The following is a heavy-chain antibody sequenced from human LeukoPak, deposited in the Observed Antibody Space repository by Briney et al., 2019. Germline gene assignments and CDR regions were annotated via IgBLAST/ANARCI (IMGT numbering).Heavy chain of an antibody. D-gene: IGHD6-19*01. CDR2: INPNSGGT. J-gene: IGHJ5*02. V-gene: IGHV1-2*02. CDR1: GYTFTGYY. Sequence: ASVKVSCKASGYTFTGYYMHWVRQAPGQGLEWMGWINPNSGGTNYAQKFQGRVTMTRDTSISTAYMELSRLRSDDTAVYYCARVKQWLAVVNWFDPWGQGTLVTVSS. CDR3: ARVKQWLAVVNWFDP.